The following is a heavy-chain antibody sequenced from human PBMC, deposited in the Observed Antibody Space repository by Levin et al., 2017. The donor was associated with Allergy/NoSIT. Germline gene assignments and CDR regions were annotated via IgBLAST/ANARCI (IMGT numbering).Heavy chain of an antibody. J-gene: IGHJ6*02. Sequence: GESLKISCAASGFTFSTFGMHWVRQAPGKGLEWVAALWNDGSNKYYSDSVKGRFTISRDNSKNTLYLQMNSLRAEDTAVYYCARARGYSFDSSGYFIYDYGLDVWGRGTTVTVSS. CDR1: GFTFSTFG. CDR2: LWNDGSNK. V-gene: IGHV3-33*01. CDR3: ARARGYSFDSSGYFIYDYGLDV. D-gene: IGHD3-22*01.